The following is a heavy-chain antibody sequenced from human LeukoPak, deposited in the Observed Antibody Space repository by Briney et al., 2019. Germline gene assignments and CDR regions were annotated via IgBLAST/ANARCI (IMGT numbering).Heavy chain of an antibody. V-gene: IGHV3-33*01. CDR2: IWYDGSNK. Sequence: GSLRLSCAASGFTFSSYGMHWVRQAPGKGLEWVAVIWYDGSNKYYADSVKGRFTISRDNSKNTLYLQMNSLRAEDTAVYYCASGGSRDIVVVPAAILYYWGQGTLVTVSS. D-gene: IGHD2-2*02. J-gene: IGHJ4*02. CDR3: ASGGSRDIVVVPAAILYY. CDR1: GFTFSSYG.